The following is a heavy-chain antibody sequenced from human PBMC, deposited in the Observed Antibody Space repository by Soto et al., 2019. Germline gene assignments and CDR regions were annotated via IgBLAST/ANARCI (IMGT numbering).Heavy chain of an antibody. CDR3: AKGSAPAPPNWFDP. Sequence: EVQLLQSGGGSVQPGGSLRLSCAASGFTFSNYAMSWVRQVPGKGLEWVSAISSSGASIYYGDSVKGRFTISRDNSRNTLFLQMNSLRAEDTAAYYCAKGSAPAPPNWFDPWGQGTLVTVSS. V-gene: IGHV3-23*01. CDR2: ISSSGASI. D-gene: IGHD6-13*01. CDR1: GFTFSNYA. J-gene: IGHJ5*02.